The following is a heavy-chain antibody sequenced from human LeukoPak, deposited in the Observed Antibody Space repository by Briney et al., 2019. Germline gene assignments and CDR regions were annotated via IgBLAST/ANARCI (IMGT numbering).Heavy chain of an antibody. V-gene: IGHV4-38-2*01. Sequence: SETLSLTCAVSTYSISSDYYWGWIRQPPGKGLERIGSIYHSGSTYYNPSLKSRVTISVDTSKNQFSLKLSSVTAADTAVYYCARRNYYYYYMDVWGNGTTVTVSS. CDR3: ARRNYYYYYMDV. CDR2: IYHSGST. J-gene: IGHJ6*03. CDR1: TYSISSDYY.